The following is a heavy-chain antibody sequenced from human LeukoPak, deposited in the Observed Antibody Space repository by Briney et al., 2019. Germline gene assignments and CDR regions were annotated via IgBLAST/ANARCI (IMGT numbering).Heavy chain of an antibody. Sequence: PSETLSLTCIVSGGSISGYYWNWIRQAPGKGLEWIGYIYYSGSTNYNPSLKGRVALSVDTSKMQFSLKLSSVTAADTAVYYCARLNDIAVAGSPKDWYFDLWGRGTLVTVSS. CDR3: ARLNDIAVAGSPKDWYFDL. CDR1: GGSISGYY. V-gene: IGHV4-59*01. D-gene: IGHD6-19*01. CDR2: IYYSGST. J-gene: IGHJ2*01.